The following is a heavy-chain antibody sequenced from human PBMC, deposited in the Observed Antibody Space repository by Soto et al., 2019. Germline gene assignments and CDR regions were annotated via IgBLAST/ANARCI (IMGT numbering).Heavy chain of an antibody. D-gene: IGHD7-27*01. CDR1: GFTFSRYA. Sequence: PGGSLRLSCAASGFTFSRYAMTWVRQAPGTGREWVSSITGSGGATYYSDSVKGRFSISRNNSKNPLFLQMISLRAEDTAVYYCATTGGRDFDSWGQGVLVTVSS. V-gene: IGHV3-23*01. CDR2: ITGSGGAT. J-gene: IGHJ5*01. CDR3: ATTGGRDFDS.